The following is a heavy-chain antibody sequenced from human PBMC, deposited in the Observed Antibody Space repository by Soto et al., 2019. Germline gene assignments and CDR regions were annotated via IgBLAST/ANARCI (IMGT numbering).Heavy chain of an antibody. CDR1: GFTFSNAW. CDR2: IKSKTDGGTT. J-gene: IGHJ4*02. Sequence: GGSLRLSCAASGFTFSNAWMSWVRQAPGKGLEWVGRIKSKTDGGTTDYAAPVKGRFTISRDDSKNTLYLQMNSLKTEDTAVYYCTTDPGTYSSGLYDYYFDYWGQGTLVTVSS. CDR3: TTDPGTYSSGLYDYYFDY. D-gene: IGHD6-19*01. V-gene: IGHV3-15*01.